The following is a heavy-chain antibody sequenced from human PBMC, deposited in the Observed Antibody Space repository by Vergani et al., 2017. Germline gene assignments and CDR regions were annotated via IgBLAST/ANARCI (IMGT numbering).Heavy chain of an antibody. Sequence: QVQLVQSGAEVQKPGASVKVSCKASGYNFTSYGITWVRQAPGQGLEWMGWISTNNGNTNFAQKLQGIVTMTTDTSTSTAYLDLRSLRSDDTAVYYCARGSGYSSSLWHWGQGTLVTVSS. CDR3: ARGSGYSSSLWH. D-gene: IGHD6-6*01. CDR2: ISTNNGNT. CDR1: GYNFTSYG. V-gene: IGHV1-18*04. J-gene: IGHJ1*01.